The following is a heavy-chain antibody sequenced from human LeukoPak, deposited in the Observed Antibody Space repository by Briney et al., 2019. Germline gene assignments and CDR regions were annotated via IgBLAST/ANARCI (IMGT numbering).Heavy chain of an antibody. CDR2: IIPIFGTA. J-gene: IGHJ4*02. Sequence: SVKVPCKASGGTFSSYAISRVRQAPGQGLEWMGGIIPIFGTANYAQKFQGRVTITADESTSTAYMELSSLRSEDTAVYYCARVKHDYSNYVFDYWGQGTLVTVSS. CDR1: GGTFSSYA. V-gene: IGHV1-69*13. D-gene: IGHD4-11*01. CDR3: ARVKHDYSNYVFDY.